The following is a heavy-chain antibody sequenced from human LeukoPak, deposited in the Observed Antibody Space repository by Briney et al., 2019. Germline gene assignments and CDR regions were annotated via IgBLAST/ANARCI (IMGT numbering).Heavy chain of an antibody. CDR1: GYTFTGYY. V-gene: IGHV1-2*02. CDR3: ATDLGYSTHFDY. D-gene: IGHD6-13*01. CDR2: INPNSGGT. J-gene: IGHJ4*02. Sequence: GASVKVSCKASGYTFTGYYMHWVRQAPGQGLEWMGWINPNSGGTNYAQKFQGRVTMTEDTSTDTAYMELSSLRSEDTAVYYCATDLGYSTHFDYWGQGTLVTVSS.